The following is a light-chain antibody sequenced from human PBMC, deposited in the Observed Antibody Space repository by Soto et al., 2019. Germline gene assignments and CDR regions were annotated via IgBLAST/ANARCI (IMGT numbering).Light chain of an antibody. J-gene: IGKJ1*01. CDR2: AAS. Sequence: DIQMTQSPSSLSASVGDKVTITCRASQFIINYLDGCEQQTGKAPDVLIYAASSLQGGVPLRFSGSGSGTDFTLPINSLQPEDFATYYCQQDCNYPRTFGPGTKVDIK. CDR3: QQDCNYPRT. CDR1: QFIINY. V-gene: IGKV1-39*01.